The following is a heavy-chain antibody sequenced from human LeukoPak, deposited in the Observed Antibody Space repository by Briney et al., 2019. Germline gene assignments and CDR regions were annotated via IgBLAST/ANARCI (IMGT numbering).Heavy chain of an antibody. Sequence: SETLSVTCTVSGGSVSSGSYYWSWIRQPPGKGLEWIGYIYYSGSTNYNPSLKSRVTISVDTSKNQFSLKLSSVTAADTAVFYCARVASGYDVFDIWGQGTMVTVSS. D-gene: IGHD3-3*01. CDR2: IYYSGST. V-gene: IGHV4-61*01. J-gene: IGHJ3*02. CDR1: GGSVSSGSYY. CDR3: ARVASGYDVFDI.